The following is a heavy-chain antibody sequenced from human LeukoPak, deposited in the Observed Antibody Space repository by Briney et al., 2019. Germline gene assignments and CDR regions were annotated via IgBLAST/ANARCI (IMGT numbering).Heavy chain of an antibody. V-gene: IGHV3-21*01. CDR1: GFTFSSYS. CDR2: ISSSRSYI. Sequence: PGGSLRLSCAASGFTFSSYSMNWVRQAPGKGLEWVSSISSSRSYICYADSVKGRFTISRDNAKNSLYLQMNSLRAEDTAVYYCATHRPNYSSGWGEFDYWGQGTLVTVSS. CDR3: ATHRPNYSSGWGEFDY. J-gene: IGHJ4*02. D-gene: IGHD6-19*01.